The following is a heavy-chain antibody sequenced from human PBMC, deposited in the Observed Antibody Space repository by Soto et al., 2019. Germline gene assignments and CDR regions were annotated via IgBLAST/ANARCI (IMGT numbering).Heavy chain of an antibody. J-gene: IGHJ6*02. V-gene: IGHV3-33*01. D-gene: IGHD2-8*01. CDR3: ARSIEEVYAIYYYYGMEV. CDR2: IWYDGSNK. CDR1: GFTFNDYG. Sequence: QVQLVESGGGVVQPGRSLRLSCAASGFTFNDYGMHWVRQAPGKGLEWVAVIWYDGSNKYYADSVRGRFTISRANSKSTLYLQMNSLRAEDTAVYYCARSIEEVYAIYYYYGMEVWGQGTTVTVSS.